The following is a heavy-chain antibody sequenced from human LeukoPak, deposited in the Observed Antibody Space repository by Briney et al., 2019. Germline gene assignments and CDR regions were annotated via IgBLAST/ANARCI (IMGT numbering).Heavy chain of an antibody. V-gene: IGHV4-34*01. D-gene: IGHD6-13*01. J-gene: IGHJ4*02. CDR1: GGSFSGYY. CDR2: INHSGST. Sequence: SETLSLTCAVYGGSFSGYYWSWIRQPPGKGLEWIGEINHSGSTNYNPSLKSRVTISVDTSKNQFSLKLSSVTAADTAVYYCAKDLAAGTADYWGQGTLVTVSS. CDR3: AKDLAAGTADY.